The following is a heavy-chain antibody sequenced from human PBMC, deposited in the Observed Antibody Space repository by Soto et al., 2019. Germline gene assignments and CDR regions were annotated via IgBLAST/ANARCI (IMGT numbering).Heavy chain of an antibody. D-gene: IGHD3-3*01. J-gene: IGHJ4*02. CDR2: IYYSGST. Sequence: QVQLQESGPGLVKPSETLSLTCTVSGGSVSSGSYYWSWLRQPPGKGLEWIGYIYYSGSTNYNPSLKSRVTISVDTSKNQFSLKLSSVTAADTAVYYCAISYDFWSVGYWGQGPLVTVSS. CDR1: GGSVSSGSYY. V-gene: IGHV4-61*01. CDR3: AISYDFWSVGY.